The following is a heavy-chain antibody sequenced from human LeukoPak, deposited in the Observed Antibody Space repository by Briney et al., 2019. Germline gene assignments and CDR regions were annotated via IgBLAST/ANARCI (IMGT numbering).Heavy chain of an antibody. V-gene: IGHV1-8*01. CDR3: ARQPSSGWYNNWFDP. J-gene: IGHJ5*02. CDR2: MNPNSGNT. Sequence: ASVKVSCKASGYTFTSSDINWVRQATGQGLEWMGWMNPNSGNTGYAQKFQGRVTMTRNTSISTAYMELSSLRSEDTAVYYCARQPSSGWYNNWFDPWGQGTLVTVSS. D-gene: IGHD6-19*01. CDR1: GYTFTSSD.